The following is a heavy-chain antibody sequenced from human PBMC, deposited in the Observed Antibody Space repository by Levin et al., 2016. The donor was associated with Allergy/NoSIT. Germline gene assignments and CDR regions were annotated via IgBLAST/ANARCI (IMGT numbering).Heavy chain of an antibody. CDR2: IIPIFGTA. D-gene: IGHD1-7*01. CDR3: AREYNWNYWFDP. J-gene: IGHJ5*02. Sequence: WVRQAPGQGLEWMGGIIPIFGTANYAQKFQGRVTITADKSTSTAYMELSSLRSEDTAVYYCAREYNWNYWFDPWGQGTLVTVSS. V-gene: IGHV1-69*06.